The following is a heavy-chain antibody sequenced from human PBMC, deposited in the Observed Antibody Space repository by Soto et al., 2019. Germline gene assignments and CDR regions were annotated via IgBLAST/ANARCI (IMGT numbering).Heavy chain of an antibody. CDR3: ASPSITMVRGVITAPSKYNAFDI. J-gene: IGHJ3*02. CDR1: GGSISSSSYY. D-gene: IGHD3-10*01. CDR2: IYYSGST. Sequence: PSETLSLTCTVSGGSISSSSYYWGWIRQPPGKGLEWIGSIYYSGSTYYNPSLKSRVTISVDTSKNQFSLKLSSVTAADTAVYYCASPSITMVRGVITAPSKYNAFDIWGQGTMVS. V-gene: IGHV4-39*01.